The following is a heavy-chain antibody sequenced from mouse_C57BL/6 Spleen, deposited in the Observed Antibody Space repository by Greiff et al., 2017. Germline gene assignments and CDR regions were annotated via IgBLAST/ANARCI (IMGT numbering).Heavy chain of an antibody. CDR2: FYPGSGSI. Sequence: QVQLKESGAELVKPGASVKLSCKASGYTFTEYTIHWVKQRSGQGLEWIGWFYPGSGSIKYNEKFKDKATLTADKSSSTVYMELSRLTSEDSAVYFCARHEDGITTVVARGAMDYWGQGTSVTVSS. J-gene: IGHJ4*01. CDR1: GYTFTEYT. D-gene: IGHD1-1*01. CDR3: ARHEDGITTVVARGAMDY. V-gene: IGHV1-62-2*01.